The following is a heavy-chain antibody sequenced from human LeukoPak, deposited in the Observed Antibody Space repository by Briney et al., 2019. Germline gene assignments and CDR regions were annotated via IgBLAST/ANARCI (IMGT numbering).Heavy chain of an antibody. J-gene: IGHJ5*02. CDR1: GYTFTSNY. D-gene: IGHD6-13*01. CDR3: ARVRQKEAAAAANWFDP. CDR2: IIPIFGTA. Sequence: SVKVSCKASGYTFTSNYIHWVRQAPGQGLEWMGGIIPIFGTANYAQKFQGRVTITADESTSTAYMELSSLRSEDTAVYYCARVRQKEAAAAANWFDPWGQGTLVTVSS. V-gene: IGHV1-69*13.